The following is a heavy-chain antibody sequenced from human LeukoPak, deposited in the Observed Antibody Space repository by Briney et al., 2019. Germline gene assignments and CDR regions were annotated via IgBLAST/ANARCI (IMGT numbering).Heavy chain of an antibody. Sequence: GGSLRLSCAASGFTFSRDSMNWVRQAPGKGLEWVSYINGGGSPIFYADSVRGRFTISRDNAKNSLHLQMNSLRAEDTAVYYCVRDNPRCCGVIPANIDDYWGQGTLVTVSS. CDR1: GFTFSRDS. D-gene: IGHD2-21*01. J-gene: IGHJ4*02. CDR3: VRDNPRCCGVIPANIDDY. V-gene: IGHV3-48*01. CDR2: INGGGSPI.